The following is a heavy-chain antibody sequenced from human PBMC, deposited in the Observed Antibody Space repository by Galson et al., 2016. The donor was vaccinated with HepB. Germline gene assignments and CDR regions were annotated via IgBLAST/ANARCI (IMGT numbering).Heavy chain of an antibody. CDR2: IKNKADGETT. J-gene: IGHJ4*02. Sequence: SLRLSCAASGFIFHKAWMTWVRQAPGKGLEWVGRIKNKADGETTDFAAPVRGRFAISRDDSRDTLYLQMNRLKTEDTAVYYCATDWLDYWGQGTLVTVSS. V-gene: IGHV3-15*01. CDR3: ATDWLDY. CDR1: GFIFHKAW.